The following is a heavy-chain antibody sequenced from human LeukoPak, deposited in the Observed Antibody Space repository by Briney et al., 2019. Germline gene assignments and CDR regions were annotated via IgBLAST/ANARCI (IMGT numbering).Heavy chain of an antibody. CDR1: GGSISSSNW. J-gene: IGHJ1*01. V-gene: IGHV4-4*02. CDR2: IYHSGST. Sequence: PSGTLSLTCAVSGGSISSSNWWSWVRQPPGKGLEWIGEIYHSGSTNYNPSLKSRVTISVDKSKNQFSLKLSSVTAADTAVYYCARASPVLIQGIAVAHTGYFQHWGQGTLVTVSS. CDR3: ARASPVLIQGIAVAHTGYFQH. D-gene: IGHD6-19*01.